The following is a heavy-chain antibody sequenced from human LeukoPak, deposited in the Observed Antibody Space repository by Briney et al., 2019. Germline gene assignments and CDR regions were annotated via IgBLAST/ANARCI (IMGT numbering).Heavy chain of an antibody. CDR1: GFTFDDYG. V-gene: IGHV3-20*04. CDR2: INSDGSST. J-gene: IGHJ4*02. Sequence: GGSLRLSCAASGFTFDDYGMSWVRQAPGKGLEWVSGINSDGSSTSYADSVKGRFTISRDNAKNTLYLQMNSLRAEDTAVYYCARESRGGDFWSGEPVDYWGQGTLVTVSS. CDR3: ARESRGGDFWSGEPVDY. D-gene: IGHD3-3*01.